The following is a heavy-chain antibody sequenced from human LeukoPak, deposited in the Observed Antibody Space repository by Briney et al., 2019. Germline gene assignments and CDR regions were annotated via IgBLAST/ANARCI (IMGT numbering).Heavy chain of an antibody. D-gene: IGHD2-2*01. J-gene: IGHJ4*02. Sequence: SETLSLTCTVSGASISSTSYYWDWIRQPPGTGLEWIGSISYSGNTYYNPSLQSRVTISADTSKNQFSLKLSSVTAADTAVYYCARVRYCSSTSCYRQYYFDYWGQGTLVTVSS. V-gene: IGHV4-39*07. CDR2: ISYSGNT. CDR1: GASISSTSYY. CDR3: ARVRYCSSTSCYRQYYFDY.